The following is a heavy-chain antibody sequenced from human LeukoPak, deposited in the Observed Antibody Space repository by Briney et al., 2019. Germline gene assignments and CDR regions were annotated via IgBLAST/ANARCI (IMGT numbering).Heavy chain of an antibody. J-gene: IGHJ6*02. V-gene: IGHV1-2*02. CDR3: ARDAYSSGWSLYYYYYGMDV. D-gene: IGHD6-19*01. CDR1: GHTFTGYY. CDR2: INPNSGGT. Sequence: ASVKVSCKASGHTFTGYYMHWVRQAPGQGLEWMGWINPNSGGTNYAQKFQGRVTMTRDTSISTAYMELSRLRSDDTAVYYCARDAYSSGWSLYYYYYGMDVWGQGTTVTVSS.